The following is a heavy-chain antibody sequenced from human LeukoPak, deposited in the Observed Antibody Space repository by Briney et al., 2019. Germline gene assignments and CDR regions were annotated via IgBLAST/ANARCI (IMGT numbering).Heavy chain of an antibody. V-gene: IGHV3-7*01. D-gene: IGHD1-1*01. CDR2: IKHDGSEK. Sequence: GGSLRLSCTASGFTLNSYSMTWVRQAPGKGLEWVANIKHDGSEKYYVDSVRGRVTISRDNAKNSLYLQMNTLRAEDTAVYFCARHNYYHFDYWGQGTLVTASS. J-gene: IGHJ4*02. CDR1: GFTLNSYS. CDR3: ARHNYYHFDY.